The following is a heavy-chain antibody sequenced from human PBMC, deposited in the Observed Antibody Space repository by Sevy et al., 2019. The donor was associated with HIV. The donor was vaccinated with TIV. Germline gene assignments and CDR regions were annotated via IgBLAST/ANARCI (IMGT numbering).Heavy chain of an antibody. D-gene: IGHD3-10*01. CDR1: GFTISSYA. CDR3: AKAPNGYYGSGREGYYFDY. J-gene: IGHJ4*02. Sequence: GGSLRLSCAASGFTISSYAMSWVRQAPGKGLEWVSAISGSGGSTYYADSVKGRFTISRDNSKNTLYLQMNSLRAEDTAVYYCAKAPNGYYGSGREGYYFDYWGQGTLVTVSS. CDR2: ISGSGGST. V-gene: IGHV3-23*01.